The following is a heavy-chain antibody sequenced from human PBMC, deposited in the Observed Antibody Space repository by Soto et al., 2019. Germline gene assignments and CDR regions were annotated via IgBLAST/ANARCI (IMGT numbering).Heavy chain of an antibody. D-gene: IGHD3-9*01. CDR2: FSYDGIET. Sequence: QVQLVESGGGVVQPGGSLTLSCAASGFTFSCYGMHWVRQTPGRGLEWLAVFSYDGIETHYGDSVRGRFSISRDNSRNMESLKMNSLRLEDTGLYCGVKDRGTGFYKGVDYWGQGTLVTVSS. V-gene: IGHV3-30*18. CDR1: GFTFSCYG. J-gene: IGHJ4*02. CDR3: VKDRGTGFYKGVDY.